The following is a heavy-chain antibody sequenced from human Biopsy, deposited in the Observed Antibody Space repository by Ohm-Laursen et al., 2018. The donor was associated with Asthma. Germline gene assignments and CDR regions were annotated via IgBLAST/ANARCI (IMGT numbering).Heavy chain of an antibody. CDR1: YGSITSGGYY. J-gene: IGHJ4*02. V-gene: IGHV4-31*03. D-gene: IGHD3-22*01. CDR2: IYYSGST. CDR3: ARAQDYYDSRGYYRSFDY. Sequence: SDTLSLTCTVSYGSITSGGYYWTWIRQHPGKGLEWIGFIYYSGSTYYNPSLKSRVSISIDTSKNQFSLKLSSVTAADTAVYYCARAQDYYDSRGYYRSFDYWGQGTLVTVFS.